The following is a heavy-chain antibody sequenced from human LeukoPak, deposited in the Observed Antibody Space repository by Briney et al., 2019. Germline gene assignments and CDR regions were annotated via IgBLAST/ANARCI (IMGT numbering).Heavy chain of an antibody. J-gene: IGHJ3*01. CDR2: IAPISGTP. CDR1: GGTFTHFV. CDR3: AREGEYYAESGNLIDAADV. Sequence: SVKVACKAYGGTFTHFVISWLRQAAGQGLEWMGGIAPISGTPVYAQKFQDRVNISADTYTNTAYMEMSSLTSEDTAMYYCAREGEYYAESGNLIDAADVWGQGTMVIVSA. D-gene: IGHD3-10*01. V-gene: IGHV1-69*06.